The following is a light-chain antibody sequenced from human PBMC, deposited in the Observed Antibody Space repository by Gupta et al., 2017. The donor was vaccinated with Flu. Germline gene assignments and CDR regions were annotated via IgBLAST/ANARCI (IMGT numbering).Light chain of an antibody. Sequence: EIVMTQSPATLSVSPGERATPSCRASQSVRSNVAWYQQKPGQAPRFLIFGSSTRATDVPARFSGSGSGTEFTLTISSLQSEDFAVYYCQQYNNWPFVTFGGGTKVEIK. CDR2: GSS. J-gene: IGKJ4*01. CDR1: QSVRSN. CDR3: QQYNNWPFVT. V-gene: IGKV3-15*01.